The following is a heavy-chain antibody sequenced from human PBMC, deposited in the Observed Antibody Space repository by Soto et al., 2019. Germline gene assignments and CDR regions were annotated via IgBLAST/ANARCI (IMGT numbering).Heavy chain of an antibody. CDR2: IYHSGGT. Sequence: PSETLSLTCAVSGDSISSGGYSWNWIRQPPGKGLEWIGYIYHSGGTDYNPSLKSRVTISVDRSKNQFSLNLRSVTAADTAVYFCARDDRSGYLFDYRGQRTPVTGSS. CDR3: ARDDRSGYLFDY. CDR1: GDSISSGGYS. V-gene: IGHV4-30-2*01. J-gene: IGHJ4*02. D-gene: IGHD3-22*01.